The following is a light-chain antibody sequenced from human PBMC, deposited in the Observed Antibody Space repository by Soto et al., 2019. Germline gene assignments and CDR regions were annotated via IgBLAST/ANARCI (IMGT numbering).Light chain of an antibody. CDR1: QSISSW. V-gene: IGKV1-5*03. CDR3: QQYNTVT. Sequence: DIPMTQSPSTLSASVGDRVTITCRASQSISSWLAWYQQKPGKAPKLLIYKASSLESGVPSRFSGSGSGTEFTLTISSLQPDDFATYYCQQYNTVTFGPGTKVDIK. CDR2: KAS. J-gene: IGKJ3*01.